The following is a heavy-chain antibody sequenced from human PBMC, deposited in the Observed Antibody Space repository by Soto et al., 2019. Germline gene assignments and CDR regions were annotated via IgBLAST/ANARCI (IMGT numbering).Heavy chain of an antibody. V-gene: IGHV1-69*13. Sequence: ASVKFSCKASVGTLSSYAISWLRHAPRQGLEWMGGIIPIFGTANYAQKFQGRVTITADESTSTAYMELRRLRSEDTAVYYCARDKMITFGGVIVPVGFDYWGQGTPVTVS. D-gene: IGHD3-16*02. J-gene: IGHJ4*02. CDR2: IIPIFGTA. CDR3: ARDKMITFGGVIVPVGFDY. CDR1: VGTLSSYA.